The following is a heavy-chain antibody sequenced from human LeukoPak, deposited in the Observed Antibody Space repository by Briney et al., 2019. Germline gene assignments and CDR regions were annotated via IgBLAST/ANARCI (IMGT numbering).Heavy chain of an antibody. Sequence: SETLSLTCAVSGGSISDYYWTWIRQPPGKGLEWIGNVYYTGNTNYNPSLKSRVTISIDTSKNQFSLKLSSVTAADTAVYYCARRVAVTGRYYFDYWGQGTLVTVSS. CDR1: GGSISDYY. CDR3: ARRVAVTGRYYFDY. CDR2: VYYTGNT. V-gene: IGHV4-59*01. J-gene: IGHJ4*02. D-gene: IGHD2-21*02.